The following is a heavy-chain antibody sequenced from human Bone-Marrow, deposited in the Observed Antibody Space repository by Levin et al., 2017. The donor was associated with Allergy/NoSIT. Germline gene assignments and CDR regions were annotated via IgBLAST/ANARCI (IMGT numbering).Heavy chain of an antibody. V-gene: IGHV3-21*01. CDR2: ISSSGTDM. D-gene: IGHD6-19*01. CDR3: ARDTLSSSGWFYYFGMDV. Sequence: GESLKISCTVSGFTFSLYSMNWVRQAPGKGLEWVSSISSSGTDMYNADSVKGRFTISRDNAKNSLNLQMSSLRAEDTAVYYCARDTLSSSGWFYYFGMDVWGQGTTVTVSS. CDR1: GFTFSLYS. J-gene: IGHJ6*02.